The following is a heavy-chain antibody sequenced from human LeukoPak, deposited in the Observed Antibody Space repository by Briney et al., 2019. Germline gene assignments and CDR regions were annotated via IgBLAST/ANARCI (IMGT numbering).Heavy chain of an antibody. CDR1: GGTFSSYA. D-gene: IGHD5-12*01. CDR3: ARATVSGYVFDY. V-gene: IGHV1-69*01. J-gene: IGHJ4*02. CDR2: IIPIFGTA. Sequence: GASVKVSCKASGGTFSSYAISWVRQAPGQGLEWMGGIIPIFGTANYAQKFQGRVTITADESTSTAYMELSSLRSEDTAVYYCARATVSGYVFDYWGQGTLVTVSS.